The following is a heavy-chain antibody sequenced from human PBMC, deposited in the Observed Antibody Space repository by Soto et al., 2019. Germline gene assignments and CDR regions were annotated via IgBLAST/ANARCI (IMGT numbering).Heavy chain of an antibody. CDR3: ARVPGCSSTSCYFLYYGMDV. CDR2: IIPIFGTA. D-gene: IGHD2-2*01. Sequence: QVQLVQSGAEVKKPGSSVKVSCKASGGTFSSYAISWVRQAPGQGLEWMGGIIPIFGTANYAQKFQGRVTITADESTSTAYRELSSLRSEDTAVYYCARVPGCSSTSCYFLYYGMDVWVQGTTVTVSS. CDR1: GGTFSSYA. J-gene: IGHJ6*02. V-gene: IGHV1-69*01.